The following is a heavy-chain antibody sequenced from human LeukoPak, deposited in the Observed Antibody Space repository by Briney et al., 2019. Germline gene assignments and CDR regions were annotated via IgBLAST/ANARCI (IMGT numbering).Heavy chain of an antibody. D-gene: IGHD6-13*01. V-gene: IGHV4-39*01. J-gene: IGHJ5*02. CDR3: ARRAAVGKNWFDP. CDR2: ISYRGTT. Sequence: PSETLSLTCSVSVDSMSTNNYHGGWIRQPPGKGLEWIGSISYRGTTYYNPSLKSRVTISVDTSENLFSLKVNYVTAADTAVYYCARRAAVGKNWFDPWGQGTLVTVSS. CDR1: VDSMSTNNYH.